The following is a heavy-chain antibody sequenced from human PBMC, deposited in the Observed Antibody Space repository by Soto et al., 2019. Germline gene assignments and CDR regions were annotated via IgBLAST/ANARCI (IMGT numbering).Heavy chain of an antibody. J-gene: IGHJ5*02. CDR1: GGSISSDGNY. CDR2: IYYSGST. CDR3: ARTKRITIFGVVIIPDWFDP. Sequence: SETLCLTCTVSGGSISSDGNYWSWIRQHPGKGLEWIGYIYYSGSTYYNPSLKSRVTISVDTSKNQFSLKLSSVTAADTAVYYCARTKRITIFGVVIIPDWFDPWGQGTLVTVSS. D-gene: IGHD3-3*01. V-gene: IGHV4-31*03.